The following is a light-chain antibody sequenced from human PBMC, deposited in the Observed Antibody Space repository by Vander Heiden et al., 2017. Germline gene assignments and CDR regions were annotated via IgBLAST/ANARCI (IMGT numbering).Light chain of an antibody. J-gene: IGKJ2*01. CDR3: QQSSITPYT. V-gene: IGKV1-39*01. CDR2: GAS. Sequence: DIQMTQSPSSLSAFVGDRVTITCRASQNINHYLNWYQQRPGRAPKLLIYGASNLHSGVSSRFSGSRSGTDFTLTISSLQPEDFATYFCQQSSITPYTFGQGTYLDFK. CDR1: QNINHY.